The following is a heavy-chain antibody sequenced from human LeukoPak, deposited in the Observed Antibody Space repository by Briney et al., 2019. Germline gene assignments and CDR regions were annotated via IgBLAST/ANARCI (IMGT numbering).Heavy chain of an antibody. V-gene: IGHV3-21*01. CDR1: GFTFSSYS. D-gene: IGHD3-3*01. Sequence: GGSLRLSCAASGFTFSSYSMNWVRQAPGKGLEWVSSISSSSSYIYYADSVKGRFTISRDNAKNSLYLQMNSLRAEDTAVYYCAREVDFWSGYYQIGYWGQGTLVTVSS. CDR3: AREVDFWSGYYQIGY. J-gene: IGHJ4*02. CDR2: ISSSSSYI.